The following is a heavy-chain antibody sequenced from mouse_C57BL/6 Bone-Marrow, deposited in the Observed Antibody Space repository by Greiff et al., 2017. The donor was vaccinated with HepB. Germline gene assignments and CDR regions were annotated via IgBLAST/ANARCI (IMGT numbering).Heavy chain of an antibody. D-gene: IGHD1-1*01. CDR2: ISSGSSTI. CDR3: ARKGTTVVDWYFDV. V-gene: IGHV5-17*01. Sequence: EVQLVESGGGLVKPGGSLKLSCAASGFTFSDYGMHWVRQAPEKGLEWVAYISSGSSTIYYEDTVKGRFTIARDNAKTTLFLQLTSLRSEDTAMYYCARKGTTVVDWYFDVWGTGTTVTVSS. J-gene: IGHJ1*03. CDR1: GFTFSDYG.